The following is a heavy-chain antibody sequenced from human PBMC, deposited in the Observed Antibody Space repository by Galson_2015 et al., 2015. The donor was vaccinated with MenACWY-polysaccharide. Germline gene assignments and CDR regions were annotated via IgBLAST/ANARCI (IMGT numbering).Heavy chain of an antibody. CDR1: GAATSSNY. D-gene: IGHD5-18*01. CDR2: IYYSETT. V-gene: IGHV4-59*01. J-gene: IGHJ6*02. Sequence: LSLTCIVSGAATSSNYWTWIRQPPGKGLEWIGNIYYSETTNHNPSLKSRVSISVDTSKNQFSLKLTSVTAADTAVYYCARVDTAMVNDYHYYAMDVWGQGPRSPSP. CDR3: ARVDTAMVNDYHYYAMDV.